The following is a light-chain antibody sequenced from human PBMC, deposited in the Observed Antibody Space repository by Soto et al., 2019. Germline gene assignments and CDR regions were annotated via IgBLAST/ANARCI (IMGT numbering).Light chain of an antibody. Sequence: EIVMTQSPANLSVSPGERATLSCRASQRISSKVGWYQQKPGQAHRLLIYGASTRATGVPPRFSGSGSGTEFTLTIISLQSEDFAVYYCQQYNIWSSITFGQGTRLEIK. CDR1: QRISSK. CDR2: GAS. CDR3: QQYNIWSSIT. J-gene: IGKJ5*01. V-gene: IGKV3-15*01.